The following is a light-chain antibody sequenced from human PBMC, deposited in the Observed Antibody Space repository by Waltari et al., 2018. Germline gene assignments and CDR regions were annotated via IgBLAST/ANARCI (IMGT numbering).Light chain of an antibody. V-gene: IGKV2-28*01. CDR1: QTLLRTNGYNY. CDR3: QQYYSDLLIT. CDR2: RGS. Sequence: DIVMTQSPLSLPVTPGEPASISCRSSQTLLRTNGYNYLDWYVQKPGQSPQFLIYRGSNRTAGVPDRFSGSGSGTDFTLKINRVEAEDVGVYYCQQYYSDLLITFGQGTRLEIK. J-gene: IGKJ5*01.